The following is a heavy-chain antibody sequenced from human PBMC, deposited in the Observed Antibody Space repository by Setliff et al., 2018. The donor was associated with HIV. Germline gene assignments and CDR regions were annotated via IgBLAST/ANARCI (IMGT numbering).Heavy chain of an antibody. Sequence: AGGSLRLSCAASGFIFSDYYMSWIRQAPGKGLEWVSVIYSGGSTSYADSVKGRFTNSRDNAKNSLYLQMNSLRAEDTAVYYCARIPPSPWWDGSESPDMDVWGRGTTVTVSS. CDR3: ARIPPSPWWDGSESPDMDV. D-gene: IGHD2-15*01. CDR1: GFIFSDYY. CDR2: IYSGGST. V-gene: IGHV3-11*04. J-gene: IGHJ6*03.